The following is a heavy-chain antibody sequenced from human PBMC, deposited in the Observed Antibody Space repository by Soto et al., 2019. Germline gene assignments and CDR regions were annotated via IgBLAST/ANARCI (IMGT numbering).Heavy chain of an antibody. V-gene: IGHV3-7*05. CDR2: IKPDGSDK. Sequence: PAGSTKLASAASGFTFHNYWMGGVRQTPDKGLEWVANIKPDGSDKYYVDSVKGRFTISRDNARNSLYLQMTNMDPVDTATYYCAHSSGYPTWFDYWGQGTLVTVSS. D-gene: IGHD5-18*01. CDR1: GFTFHNYW. J-gene: IGHJ4*02. CDR3: AHSSGYPTWFDY.